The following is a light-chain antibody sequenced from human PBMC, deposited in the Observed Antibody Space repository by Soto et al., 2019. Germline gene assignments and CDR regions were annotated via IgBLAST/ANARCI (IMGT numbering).Light chain of an antibody. CDR1: QSISSW. Sequence: DNQITQSPSTLSASVGGRVTIPCRASQSISSWLAWYQQKPGKAPKLLIYDASSLESGVPSRFSGSGSGTEFTLTISSLQPDDFATYYCQHYNSYSEAFGQGTKVDIK. CDR3: QHYNSYSEA. J-gene: IGKJ1*01. V-gene: IGKV1-5*01. CDR2: DAS.